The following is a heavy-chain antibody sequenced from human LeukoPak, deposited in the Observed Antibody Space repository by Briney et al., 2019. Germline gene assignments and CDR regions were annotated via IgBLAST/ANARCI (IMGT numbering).Heavy chain of an antibody. CDR2: IKQDGSEK. CDR1: GFTFSSYW. CDR3: ARNDGPVPFDP. J-gene: IGHJ5*02. Sequence: GGSLRLSCAASGFTFSSYWTSWVRQAPGKGLEWVANIKQDGSEKYYVDSVKGRFTISRDNAKNSLYLQMNSLRAEDTAVYYCARNDGPVPFDPWGQGTLVPSPQ. D-gene: IGHD1-1*01. V-gene: IGHV3-7*01.